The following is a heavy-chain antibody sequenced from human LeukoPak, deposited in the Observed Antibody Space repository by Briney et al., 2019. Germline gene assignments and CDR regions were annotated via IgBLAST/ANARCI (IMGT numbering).Heavy chain of an antibody. J-gene: IGHJ4*02. CDR2: MNPNSGNT. CDR3: AREGFDY. Sequence: ASVKVSCKASGYAFVSYDINWVRQATGQGLEWVGYMNPNSGNTGYAQKFQGRVTITKNTSITTAYMELSSLRSEDTAVYYCAREGFDYWGRGTLVTVSS. CDR1: GYAFVSYD. V-gene: IGHV1-8*01.